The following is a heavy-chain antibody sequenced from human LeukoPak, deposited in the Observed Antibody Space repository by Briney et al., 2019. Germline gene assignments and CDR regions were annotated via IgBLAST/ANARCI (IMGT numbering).Heavy chain of an antibody. D-gene: IGHD5-12*01. V-gene: IGHV1-2*02. CDR2: INPNSGGT. CDR1: GYTFTGYY. Sequence: ASVKVSCKASGYTFTGYYMHWVRQAPGQGLEWMGWINPNSGGTNYAQKFQGRVTMTRDTSISTAYMELSRLRSDDTAVYYCARDLSVATNLFDYWGQGTLVTVSS. J-gene: IGHJ4*02. CDR3: ARDLSVATNLFDY.